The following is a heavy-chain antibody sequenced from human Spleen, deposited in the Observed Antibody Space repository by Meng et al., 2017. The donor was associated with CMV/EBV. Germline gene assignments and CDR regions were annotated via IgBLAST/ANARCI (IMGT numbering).Heavy chain of an antibody. Sequence: VSSNSAAWNWIRQSPSRGLEWLGRTYYRSKWYNDYAVSVKSRITINPDTSKNQFSLQLNSVTPEDTAVYYCAREYSSGWYGRVFDYWGQGTPVTVSS. V-gene: IGHV6-1*01. CDR1: VSSNSAA. CDR2: TYYRSKWYN. CDR3: AREYSSGWYGRVFDY. J-gene: IGHJ4*02. D-gene: IGHD6-19*01.